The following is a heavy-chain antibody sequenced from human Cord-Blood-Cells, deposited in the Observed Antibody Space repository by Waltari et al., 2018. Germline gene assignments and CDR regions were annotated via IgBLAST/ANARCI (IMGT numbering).Heavy chain of an antibody. V-gene: IGHV4-39*01. Sequence: QLQLQESGPGLVKPSETLSLTCTVSGGSISSSSYYWGWIRQPPGKGLEWIGSIYYSGSTYYNPSLKRRVTISVDTSKNQFSLKLSSVTAADTAVYYCARHRDLAWYFDYWGQGTLVTVSS. CDR1: GGSISSSSYY. D-gene: IGHD3-10*01. CDR2: IYYSGST. J-gene: IGHJ4*02. CDR3: ARHRDLAWYFDY.